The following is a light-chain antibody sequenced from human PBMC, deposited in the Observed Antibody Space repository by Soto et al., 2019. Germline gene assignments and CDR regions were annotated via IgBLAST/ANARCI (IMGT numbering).Light chain of an antibody. CDR2: GTF. CDR3: QHLNNYPPFT. CDR1: QDIKTY. J-gene: IGKJ3*01. V-gene: IGKV1-9*01. Sequence: IQLTQSPSSLSAAVGDRVSITCRASQDIKTYLAWYQQKQGKAPKLLISGTFTLQSGVPSRFNGSGSGTDFTLTISRLQPEDFATYYCQHLNNYPPFTFGPGTKVDLE.